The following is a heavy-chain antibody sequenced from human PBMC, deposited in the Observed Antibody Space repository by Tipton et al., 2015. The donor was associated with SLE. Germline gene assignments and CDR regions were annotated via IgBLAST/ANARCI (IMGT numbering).Heavy chain of an antibody. CDR3: ARRDSGSSQGPTHWYFDL. CDR1: GYSFTSYW. J-gene: IGHJ2*01. V-gene: IGHV5-51*03. D-gene: IGHD1-26*01. Sequence: QLVQSGAEVKKPGESLKIYCKGSGYSFTSYWIGWVRQMPGKGLEWMGIIYPGDSDTRYSTSFQGQVTFSADKSISTAYLQWSSLKASDTAMNYCARRDSGSSQGPTHWYFDLWGRGTLVTVTS. CDR2: IYPGDSDT.